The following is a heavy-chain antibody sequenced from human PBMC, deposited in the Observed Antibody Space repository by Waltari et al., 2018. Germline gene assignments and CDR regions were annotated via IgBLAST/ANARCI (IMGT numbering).Heavy chain of an antibody. Sequence: QLQMHESGPGLVKPSETLSLSCTVPGGPLTSRFDYRGWIRHPPGTGLEWIGSVYHTGRTYDNPSLKSRVTISVDMSKNRFSLKMTSVTAADTTVYYCGKQATQYCNNTICYHDSWGQGILVTVSS. CDR2: VYHTGRT. CDR3: GKQATQYCNNTICYHDS. J-gene: IGHJ5*01. V-gene: IGHV4-39*01. D-gene: IGHD2-2*01. CDR1: GGPLTSRFDY.